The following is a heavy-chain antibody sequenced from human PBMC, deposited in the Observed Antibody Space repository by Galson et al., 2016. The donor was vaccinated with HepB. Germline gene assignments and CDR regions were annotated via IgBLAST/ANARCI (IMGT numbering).Heavy chain of an antibody. CDR2: INQPASEK. D-gene: IGHD5-24*01. CDR3: ARELDGRAVDI. V-gene: IGHV3-7*04. J-gene: IGHJ3*02. Sequence: SLRLSCAASGFAFSSHWMPWVRHAPGKGLEWVANINQPASEKSYVDSVKGRCTISRDNAKNSLFLQMNRLRADDTAIYYCARELDGRAVDIWGQGTMVTVSS. CDR1: GFAFSSHW.